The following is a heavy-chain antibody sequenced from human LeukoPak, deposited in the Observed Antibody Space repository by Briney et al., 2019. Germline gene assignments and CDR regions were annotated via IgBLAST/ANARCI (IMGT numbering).Heavy chain of an antibody. CDR2: ISSSSDNI. J-gene: IGHJ4*02. V-gene: IGHV3-48*01. Sequence: PGGSLRLSCAASGFTFSTYSMNWVRQAPGKGLDWISYISSSSDNIYYADSVKGRFTMSRDNAKNSLYLQMNSLRAEDTAVYYCATYGSSWSFDYWGQGILVTVSS. CDR3: ATYGSSWSFDY. CDR1: GFTFSTYS. D-gene: IGHD6-13*01.